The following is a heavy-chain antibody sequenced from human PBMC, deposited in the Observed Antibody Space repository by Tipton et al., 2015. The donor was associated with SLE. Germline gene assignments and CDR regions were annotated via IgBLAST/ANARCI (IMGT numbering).Heavy chain of an antibody. J-gene: IGHJ6*02. CDR1: GFTFSSYW. CDR3: AGEVVVPAAIRDSYIMAV. D-gene: IGHD2-2*01. CDR2: INSDGSTT. Sequence: GSLRLSCAASGFTFSSYWMHWVRQAPGKGLVWVSHINSDGSTTSYADSVKGRFTISRDNAKNTLYLQMNSLRAEDTAVYFCAGEVVVPAAIRDSYIMAVWGQGTTVTVSS. V-gene: IGHV3-74*01.